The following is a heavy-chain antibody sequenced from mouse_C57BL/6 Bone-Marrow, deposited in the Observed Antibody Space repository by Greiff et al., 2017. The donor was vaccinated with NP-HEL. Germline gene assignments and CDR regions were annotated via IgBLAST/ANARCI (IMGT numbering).Heavy chain of an antibody. V-gene: IGHV8-8*01. CDR2: IWWDDDK. Sequence: QVQLNECGPGILQPSQTLSLTCSFSGFSLSTFGMGVGWIRQPSGKGLEWLAHIWWDDDKYYNPALKSRLTISKDTSKNQVFLKIANVDTADTATYYCARIAYYGSSWFAYWGQGTLVTVSA. D-gene: IGHD1-1*01. CDR3: ARIAYYGSSWFAY. J-gene: IGHJ3*01. CDR1: GFSLSTFGMG.